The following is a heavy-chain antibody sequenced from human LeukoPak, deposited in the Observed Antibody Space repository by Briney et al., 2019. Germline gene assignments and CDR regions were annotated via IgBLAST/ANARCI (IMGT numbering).Heavy chain of an antibody. D-gene: IGHD6-19*01. CDR1: DTSINTYY. J-gene: IGHJ6*03. CDR2: TYYSGST. V-gene: IGHV4-39*07. Sequence: KASETLSLTCTVSDTSINTYYWGWIRQPPGEGLEWIGSTYYSGSTYYNPSLKSRVTISVDTSKNQFSLKLSSVTAADTAVYYCASSVAGPRYYYYYMDVWGKGTTVTVSS. CDR3: ASSVAGPRYYYYYMDV.